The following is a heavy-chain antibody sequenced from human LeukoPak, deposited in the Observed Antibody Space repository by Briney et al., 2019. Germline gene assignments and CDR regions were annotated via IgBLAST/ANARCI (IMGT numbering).Heavy chain of an antibody. Sequence: SETLSLTCTVSGGSISSSSYYWGWIRQPPGKGLEWIGSIYYSGSTYYNPSLKSRVTISVDTSKNQFSLKLSSVTAADTAVYYRARKSRGRNWFDPWGQGTLVTVSS. V-gene: IGHV4-39*01. CDR1: GGSISSSSYY. J-gene: IGHJ5*02. CDR3: ARKSRGRNWFDP. D-gene: IGHD3-10*01. CDR2: IYYSGST.